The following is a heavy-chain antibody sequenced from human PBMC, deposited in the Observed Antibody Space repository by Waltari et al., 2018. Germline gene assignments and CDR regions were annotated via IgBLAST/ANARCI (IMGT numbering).Heavy chain of an antibody. D-gene: IGHD3-3*01. Sequence: DVLLLASGGGLVQPGGSLSLSCAASVFTFSSHAMTSARPAPGKGLEWVSAISGSGTNSYYVDSVKGRFTFSRDNSKNTLYLQMNSLRADDTAVYYCAKNHANGQPYYDSWGQGTLVIVSS. CDR3: AKNHANGQPYYDS. J-gene: IGHJ5*02. V-gene: IGHV3-23*01. CDR2: ISGSGTNS. CDR1: VFTFSSHA.